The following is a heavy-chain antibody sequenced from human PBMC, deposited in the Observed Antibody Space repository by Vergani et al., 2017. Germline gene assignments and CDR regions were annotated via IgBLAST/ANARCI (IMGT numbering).Heavy chain of an antibody. J-gene: IGHJ5*02. CDR2: IYSGDET. Sequence: ELQLVESGGGLVQPGGSLRLSCAASGSTVSGNYMTWVRQAPGKGLEWVSHIYSGDETYYVDPVKGRGTISRDTSKNTLPLKINNLRVEDTAVYYCARGNYYGSGTYVDPWGQGTLVTVSS. D-gene: IGHD3-10*01. CDR1: GSTVSGNY. CDR3: ARGNYYGSGTYVDP. V-gene: IGHV3-66*02.